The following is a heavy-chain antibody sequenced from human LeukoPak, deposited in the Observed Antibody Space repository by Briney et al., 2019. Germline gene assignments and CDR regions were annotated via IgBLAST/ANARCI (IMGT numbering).Heavy chain of an antibody. CDR2: ISYDGSNK. Sequence: AGGSLRLSCAASGFPFISYGMHWFRQAPGKGLEWVAVISYDGSNKYYADSVKGRFTISRDNSKNTLYLQMNSLRAEDTAVYYCAKDRLRAVAVHYYYYGMDVWGQGTTVTVSS. J-gene: IGHJ6*02. D-gene: IGHD6-19*01. CDR1: GFPFISYG. CDR3: AKDRLRAVAVHYYYYGMDV. V-gene: IGHV3-30*18.